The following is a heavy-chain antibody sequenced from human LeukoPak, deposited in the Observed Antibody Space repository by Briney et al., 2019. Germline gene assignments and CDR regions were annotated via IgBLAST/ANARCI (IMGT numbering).Heavy chain of an antibody. V-gene: IGHV3-23*01. CDR3: AKRSGWYDNYYYYMDV. Sequence: GGSLRLSCAASGFTFSSYAMSWVRQAPGKGLEWVSAISGSGGSTYYADSVKGRFTISRDNSKNTLYLQMNSLRAEDTAVYYCAKRSGWYDNYYYYMDVWGKGTTVTISS. J-gene: IGHJ6*03. CDR1: GFTFSSYA. D-gene: IGHD6-19*01. CDR2: ISGSGGST.